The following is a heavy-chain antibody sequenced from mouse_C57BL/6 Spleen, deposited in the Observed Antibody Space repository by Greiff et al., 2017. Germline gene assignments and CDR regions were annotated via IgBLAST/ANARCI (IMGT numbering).Heavy chain of an antibody. D-gene: IGHD1-1*01. Sequence: QVQLQQPEAELVMPGASVKLSCKASGYTFTSYWMHWVKQRPGQGLEWIGEIDPSDSYTNYTQKFKGKSTLTVDKSSSTAYMQLSSLPSEDSAVYYCAILITTVVAPLMDYWGQGTSVTVSS. V-gene: IGHV1-69*01. CDR2: IDPSDSYT. CDR3: AILITTVVAPLMDY. J-gene: IGHJ4*01. CDR1: GYTFTSYW.